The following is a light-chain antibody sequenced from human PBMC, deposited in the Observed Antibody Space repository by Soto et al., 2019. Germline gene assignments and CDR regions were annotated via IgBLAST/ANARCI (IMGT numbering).Light chain of an antibody. CDR3: QQYDKLPLT. V-gene: IGKV1-33*01. CDR2: DAS. Sequence: DIQMPQSPSTLSSSVVDKVTTTCQASQDIRKYLNWYQKKQGKAPKLLIYDASNLETGVPSRLSGSGYGTDFTFTISSLQTEDIETYYCQQYDKLPLTFGDGTKVDIK. CDR1: QDIRKY. J-gene: IGKJ4*01.